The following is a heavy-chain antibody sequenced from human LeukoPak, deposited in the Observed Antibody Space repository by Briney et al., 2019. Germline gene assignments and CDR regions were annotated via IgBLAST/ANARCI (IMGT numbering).Heavy chain of an antibody. CDR3: AREPEWELRQFDY. J-gene: IGHJ4*02. V-gene: IGHV4-39*07. D-gene: IGHD1-26*01. Sequence: SETLSFTGTGSGGSISSSSYYWGWIRQPLGKGLGWIGSIYYSGSTYYNPSLKSRVTISVDTSKNKFSLKLSSVTAADTAVYYCAREPEWELRQFDYWGQGTLVTVSS. CDR1: GGSISSSSYY. CDR2: IYYSGST.